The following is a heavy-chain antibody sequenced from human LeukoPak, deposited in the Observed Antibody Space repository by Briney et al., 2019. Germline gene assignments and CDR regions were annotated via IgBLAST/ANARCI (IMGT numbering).Heavy chain of an antibody. V-gene: IGHV3-33*06. Sequence: PGRSRRLSCVASGFNFSRYGLHWVRQAPGKGLEWVAFICSDGRNTNYADSVKGRFTISRDDSKNSLYLQMNSLRVEDTAVYYCAKERVGSCSGSRCWYFEYWGQGSLVTVSS. CDR1: GFNFSRYG. CDR3: AKERVGSCSGSRCWYFEY. D-gene: IGHD2-15*01. CDR2: ICSDGRNT. J-gene: IGHJ4*02.